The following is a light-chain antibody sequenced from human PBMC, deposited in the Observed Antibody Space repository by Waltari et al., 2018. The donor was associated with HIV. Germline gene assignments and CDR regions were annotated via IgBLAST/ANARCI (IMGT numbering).Light chain of an antibody. Sequence: QSALTQTASVSGSPGQSITISCTGTSSDVGSYNLVSWYQQHPGKAPKLMIYEVTKRPSGVSNRFSGSKSGNTASLTISGLQAEDEADYYCNSYATGSAWVFGGGTKLTVL. CDR3: NSYATGSAWV. J-gene: IGLJ3*02. CDR1: SSDVGSYNL. V-gene: IGLV2-23*02. CDR2: EVT.